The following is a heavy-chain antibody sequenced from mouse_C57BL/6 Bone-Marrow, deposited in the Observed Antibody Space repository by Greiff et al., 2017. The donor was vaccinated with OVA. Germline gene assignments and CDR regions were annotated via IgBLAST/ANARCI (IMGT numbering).Heavy chain of an antibody. D-gene: IGHD2-1*01. CDR2: IHPNSGST. Sequence: QVQLQQPGAELVKPGASVKLSCKTSGYTFTSYWMHWVKQRPGQGLEWIGMIHPNSGSTNYNEKFKSKATLTVDTSSSTAYMQLSSLTSEDSAVYYCARGCFYYGNYVGWYFDVWGTGTTVTVSS. V-gene: IGHV1-64*01. J-gene: IGHJ1*03. CDR3: ARGCFYYGNYVGWYFDV. CDR1: GYTFTSYW.